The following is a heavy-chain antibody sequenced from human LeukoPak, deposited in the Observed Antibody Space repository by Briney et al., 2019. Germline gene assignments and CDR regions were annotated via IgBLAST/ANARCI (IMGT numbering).Heavy chain of an antibody. CDR2: IDEHGTTI. CDR3: ARDVGGAGSH. Sequence: GGSLRLSCAASGFAFSRYWMHWVRQAPGEGLVWVSRIDEHGTTIDYADSVRDRFTISRDNAKNTLYLHMNSLRAEDTAMYYCARDVGGAGSHWGQGSLVTVSS. J-gene: IGHJ4*02. V-gene: IGHV3-74*01. CDR1: GFAFSRYW. D-gene: IGHD3-10*01.